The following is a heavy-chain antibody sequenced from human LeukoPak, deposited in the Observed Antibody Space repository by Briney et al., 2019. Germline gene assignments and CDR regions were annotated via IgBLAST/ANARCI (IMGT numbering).Heavy chain of an antibody. CDR3: ARVLGSGWYEFD. CDR1: GYTFTSYD. D-gene: IGHD6-19*01. J-gene: IGHJ4*02. Sequence: ASVKVSCKASGYTFTSYDINWVRQATGQGLEWMGWMNPNSGNTGYARKFQGRVTMTRNTSISTAYMELSSLRSEDTAVYYCARVLGSGWYEFDWGQGTLVTVSS. CDR2: MNPNSGNT. V-gene: IGHV1-8*01.